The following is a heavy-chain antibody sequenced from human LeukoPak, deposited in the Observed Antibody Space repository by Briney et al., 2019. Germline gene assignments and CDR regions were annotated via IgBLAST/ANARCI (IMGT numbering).Heavy chain of an antibody. J-gene: IGHJ6*03. CDR1: GGSISSGSYY. D-gene: IGHD5-12*01. CDR3: ARDLGSGYDPDYYYYYMDV. CDR2: IYTSGST. V-gene: IGHV4-61*02. Sequence: PSQTLSLTCTVSGGSISSGSYYWSWIRQPAGKGLEWIGRIYTSGSTNYNPSLKSRVTISVDTSKNQFSLKLSSVTAADTAVYYCARDLGSGYDPDYYYYYMDVWGKGTTVTVSS.